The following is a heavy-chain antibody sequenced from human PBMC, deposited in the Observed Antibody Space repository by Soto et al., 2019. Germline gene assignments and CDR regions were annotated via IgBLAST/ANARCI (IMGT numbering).Heavy chain of an antibody. J-gene: IGHJ4*02. Sequence: SETLSLTCTVSGGSISSYYWSWIRQPPGKGLEWIGYIYYSGSTNYNPSLKSRVTISVDTSKNQFSLKLSSVTAADTAVYYCASMGGTRGYGNFDYWGQGTLVTVSS. CDR3: ASMGGTRGYGNFDY. V-gene: IGHV4-59*01. D-gene: IGHD5-18*01. CDR1: GGSISSYY. CDR2: IYYSGST.